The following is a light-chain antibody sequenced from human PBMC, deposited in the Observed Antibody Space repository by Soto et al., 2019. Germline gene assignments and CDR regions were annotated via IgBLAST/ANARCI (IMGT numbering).Light chain of an antibody. CDR3: QQFNTYPVT. CDR1: QGISSA. CDR2: DAS. V-gene: IGKV1-13*02. J-gene: IGKJ3*01. Sequence: AVQLTQSPSSLSASVGDRVSITCRASQGISSALAWYQQKPGKAPKLLIYDASSLESGVPLRFSGSGSWTDFTLTISSLQPEDFATYYCQQFNTYPVTFGPGTKVDTK.